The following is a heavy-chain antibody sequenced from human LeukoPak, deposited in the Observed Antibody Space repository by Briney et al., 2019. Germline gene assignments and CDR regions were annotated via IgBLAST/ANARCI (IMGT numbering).Heavy chain of an antibody. V-gene: IGHV3-15*01. CDR3: TTYPRVPGDYVWFDP. Sequence: PGGSLRLSCAASGFTFSNAWMSWVRQAPGKGLEWVGRIQSKTDGGTGHYAAPVKGRFTISRDDSKNTVYLQMNSLKTEDTAVYYCTTYPRVPGDYVWFDPWGQGTLVTVSS. CDR1: GFTFSNAW. CDR2: IQSKTDGGTG. D-gene: IGHD4-17*01. J-gene: IGHJ5*02.